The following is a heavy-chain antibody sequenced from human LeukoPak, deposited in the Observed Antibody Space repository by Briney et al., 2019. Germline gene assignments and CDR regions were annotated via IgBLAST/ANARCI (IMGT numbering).Heavy chain of an antibody. CDR3: ARGSQQHSR. Sequence: GGSLRLSCAASEFSVGSNYMTWVRQAPGKGLEWVSLIYSGGSTYYADSVKGRFTISRDNSKNTLYLQMNSLRAEDTAVYYCARGSQQHSRWGQGTLVSVSS. CDR2: IYSGGST. CDR1: EFSVGSNY. V-gene: IGHV3-66*01. J-gene: IGHJ3*01. D-gene: IGHD1/OR15-1a*01.